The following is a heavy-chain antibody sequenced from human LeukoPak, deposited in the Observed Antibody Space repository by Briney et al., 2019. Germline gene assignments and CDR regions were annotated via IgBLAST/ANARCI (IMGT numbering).Heavy chain of an antibody. D-gene: IGHD6-13*01. J-gene: IGHJ4*02. CDR1: GYTFTSYD. CDR3: ASALKRGSAGTLIDH. Sequence: GASVKVSCKASGYTFTSYDINWVRQATGQGLEWMGWMNPNIGYTGYAQKFQDRVTMTRNTSISTAYLELSSLGSEDTAMYYCASALKRGSAGTLIDHWGQGTLVTVSS. V-gene: IGHV1-8*01. CDR2: MNPNIGYT.